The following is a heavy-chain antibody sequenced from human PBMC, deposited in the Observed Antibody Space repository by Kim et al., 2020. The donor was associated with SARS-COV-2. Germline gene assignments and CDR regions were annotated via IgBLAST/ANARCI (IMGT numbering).Heavy chain of an antibody. J-gene: IGHJ3*02. V-gene: IGHV4-34*01. CDR1: GGSFSGYY. CDR3: ASQPVGGAFVI. D-gene: IGHD3-16*01. Sequence: SETLSLTCAVYGGSFSGYYWSWIRQPPGKGLEWIGEINHSGSTNYNPSLKSRVTISVDTSKNQFSLKLSSVTAADTAVYYCASQPVGGAFVIWGPGTMGT. CDR2: INHSGST.